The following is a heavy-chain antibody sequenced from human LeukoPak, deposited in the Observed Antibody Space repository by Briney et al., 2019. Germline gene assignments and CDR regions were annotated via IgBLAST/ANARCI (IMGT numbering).Heavy chain of an antibody. J-gene: IGHJ4*02. D-gene: IGHD3-22*01. V-gene: IGHV3-23*01. CDR3: AKGPGGYSPYYFDY. Sequence: GGSLRLSCAASGFTFSDYYMSWIRQAPGKGLEWVSAISGSGGSTYYADSVKGRFTISRDNSKNTLYLQMNSLRAEDTAVYYCAKGPGGYSPYYFDYWGQGTLVTVSS. CDR2: ISGSGGST. CDR1: GFTFSDYY.